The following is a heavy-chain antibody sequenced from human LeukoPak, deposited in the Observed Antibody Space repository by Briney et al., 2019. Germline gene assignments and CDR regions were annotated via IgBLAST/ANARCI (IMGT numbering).Heavy chain of an antibody. CDR1: GYTLTELS. CDR3: ATASPTLDSSGYYYDY. CDR2: FDPEDGET. D-gene: IGHD3-22*01. Sequence: ASVKVSCKVSGYTLTELSMHWVRQAPGKGLEWMGGFDPEDGETIYAQKFQGRVTMTEDTSTDTAYMELSSLRSEDTAVYYCATASPTLDSSGYYYDYWGQGTLVTVSS. V-gene: IGHV1-24*01. J-gene: IGHJ4*02.